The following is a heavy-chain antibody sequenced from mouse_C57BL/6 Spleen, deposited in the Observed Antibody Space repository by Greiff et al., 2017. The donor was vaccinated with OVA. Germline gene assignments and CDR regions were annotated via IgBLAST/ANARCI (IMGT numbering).Heavy chain of an antibody. Sequence: QVQLKESGAELVKPGASVKLSCKASGYTFTSYWMHWVKQRPGQGLEWIGMIHPNSGSTNYNEKFKSKATLTVDKSSSTAYMQLSSLTSEDSAVYYCARQGYYGSKWDYFDYWGQGTTLTVSS. CDR3: ARQGYYGSKWDYFDY. CDR1: GYTFTSYW. V-gene: IGHV1-64*01. CDR2: IHPNSGST. J-gene: IGHJ2*01. D-gene: IGHD1-1*01.